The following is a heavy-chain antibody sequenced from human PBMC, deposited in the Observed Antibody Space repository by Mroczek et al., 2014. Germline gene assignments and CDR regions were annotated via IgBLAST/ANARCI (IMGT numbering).Heavy chain of an antibody. D-gene: IGHD5-12*01. Sequence: ESGGGVVQPGRSLRLSCAASGFTFSSYGMHWVRQAPGKGLEWVAVISYDGSNKYYADSVKGRFTISRDNSKNTLYLQMNSLRAEDTAVYYCAKDLKWLRFNAEGFDYWGQGTLVTVSS. J-gene: IGHJ4*02. CDR3: AKDLKWLRFNAEGFDY. CDR1: GFTFSSYG. CDR2: ISYDGSNK. V-gene: IGHV3-30*18.